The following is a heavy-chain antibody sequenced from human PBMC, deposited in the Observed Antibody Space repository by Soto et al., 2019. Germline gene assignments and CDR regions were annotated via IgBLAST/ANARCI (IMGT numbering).Heavy chain of an antibody. D-gene: IGHD3-22*01. CDR2: IYYSGST. V-gene: IGHV4-31*03. CDR1: GGSISSGDYY. Sequence: KSSETLSLTCTVSGGSISSGDYYWSWIRQYPGKGLEWIGYIYYSGSTYYNPSLKSRVTISVDTSKNQFSLKLSSVTAADTAVYYCARFDGSGYGVLSWGQGTLVTVSS. CDR3: ARFDGSGYGVLS. J-gene: IGHJ4*02.